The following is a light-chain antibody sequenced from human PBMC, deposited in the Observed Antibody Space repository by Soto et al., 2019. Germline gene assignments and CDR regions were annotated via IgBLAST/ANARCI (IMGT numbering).Light chain of an antibody. CDR1: LGIANY. V-gene: IGKV1-27*01. CDR3: QKYNSAMWT. CDR2: GAS. J-gene: IGKJ1*01. Sequence: GDRVTLSCRASLGIANYVLWYQRRPGKVPKLLIYGASSLLSGVPSRFSGSGSGTDFTLTISSLQPEDVGTYYCQKYNSAMWTFGQGTKVDIK.